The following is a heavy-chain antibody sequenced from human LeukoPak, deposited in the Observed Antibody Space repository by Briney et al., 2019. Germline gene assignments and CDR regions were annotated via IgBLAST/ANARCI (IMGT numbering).Heavy chain of an antibody. Sequence: GGSLRLSCAASGFTFSSNYMSWVRQAPGKGLEWVSVIYSGGSRYYADSVKGRFTISRDNSKNTLYLQMNSLRAEDTAMYYCARDYTNSYYYGMDVWGQGTTVTVSS. J-gene: IGHJ6*02. CDR1: GFTFSSNY. D-gene: IGHD4-11*01. CDR3: ARDYTNSYYYGMDV. CDR2: IYSGGSR. V-gene: IGHV3-53*01.